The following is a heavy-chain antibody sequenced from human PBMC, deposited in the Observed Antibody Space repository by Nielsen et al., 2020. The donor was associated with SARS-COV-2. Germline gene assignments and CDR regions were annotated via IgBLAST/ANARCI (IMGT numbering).Heavy chain of an antibody. D-gene: IGHD3-16*01. CDR1: GGSLSDYY. Sequence: SETLSLTCAVYGGSLSDYYWTWIRQPPGKGLEWIGEISDGGSTNYNPSLKSRLTISVDTSKSHFSLNLSSVTAADTAIYYCARGGFWGSRSRAMDVWGQGTTVTVSS. CDR3: ARGGFWGSRSRAMDV. CDR2: ISDGGST. J-gene: IGHJ6*02. V-gene: IGHV4-34*01.